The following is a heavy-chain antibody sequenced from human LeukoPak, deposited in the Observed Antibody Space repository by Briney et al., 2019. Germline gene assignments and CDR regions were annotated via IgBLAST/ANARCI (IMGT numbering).Heavy chain of an antibody. Sequence: GGSLRLSCVASGGTSSIYWMHWVRQAPGQGLVWVSRINSDGSVTNYADSVKGRFTISRDNAKNTLYLQMNSLRGEDTAVYYCARVPNWFDPWGQGTLVTVPS. CDR2: INSDGSVT. CDR3: ARVPNWFDP. V-gene: IGHV3-74*01. J-gene: IGHJ5*02. CDR1: GGTSSIYW.